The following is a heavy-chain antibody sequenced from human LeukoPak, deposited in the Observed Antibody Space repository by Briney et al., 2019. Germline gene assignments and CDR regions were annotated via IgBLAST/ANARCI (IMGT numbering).Heavy chain of an antibody. Sequence: ASVKVSCKASGYTFTSYGISWVRQAPGQGLEWMGWISAYNGNTNYAQKLQGRVTMTTDTSTSTAYMELRSLRSDDTAVYYCARVLAYCGGDCYLDYFDYWGQGTLVTVSS. CDR2: ISAYNGNT. V-gene: IGHV1-18*01. CDR3: ARVLAYCGGDCYLDYFDY. J-gene: IGHJ4*02. D-gene: IGHD2-21*02. CDR1: GYTFTSYG.